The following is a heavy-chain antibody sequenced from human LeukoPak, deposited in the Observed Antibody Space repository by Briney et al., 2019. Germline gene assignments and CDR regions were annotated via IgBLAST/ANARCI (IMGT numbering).Heavy chain of an antibody. CDR1: GFTFRTYA. J-gene: IGHJ4*02. Sequence: PGGSLRLSCAASGFTFRTYAMNWVRQAPGKGLEWVSYISSSTSRIYYADSVKGRFTISRDSARRSLFLQMNSLRDEDTAVYYCARDIHWAFDYWGQGTLVTVSS. CDR2: ISSSTSRI. V-gene: IGHV3-48*02. CDR3: ARDIHWAFDY. D-gene: IGHD7-27*01.